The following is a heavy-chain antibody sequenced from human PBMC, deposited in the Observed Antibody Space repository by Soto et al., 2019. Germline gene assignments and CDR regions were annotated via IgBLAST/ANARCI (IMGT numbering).Heavy chain of an antibody. V-gene: IGHV4-38-2*01. CDR2: IFHSGTT. Sequence: PSETLSLTCAVSGYSISSGYYWGWIRQPPGKGLEWLGSIFHSGTTYDNPSLKSRVTISVDMSKNQFSLRLSSVTAADTAVYYFARLLDDSRGYYYFDYWGQGTLVTVSS. CDR3: ARLLDDSRGYYYFDY. CDR1: GYSISSGYY. D-gene: IGHD3-22*01. J-gene: IGHJ4*02.